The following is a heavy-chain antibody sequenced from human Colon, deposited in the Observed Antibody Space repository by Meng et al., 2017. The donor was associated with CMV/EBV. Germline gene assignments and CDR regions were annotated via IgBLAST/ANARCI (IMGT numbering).Heavy chain of an antibody. CDR3: AKTWRYCSSTSCYRHQDWFDP. CDR1: GFTSSSYS. J-gene: IGHJ5*02. CDR2: ISSSSSYI. Sequence: GGSLRLSCAASGFTSSSYSMNWVRQAPGKGLEWVSSISSSSSYIYYADSVKGRFTISRDNAKNSLYLQMNSLRAEDTAVYYCAKTWRYCSSTSCYRHQDWFDPWGQGTLVTVSS. D-gene: IGHD2-2*02. V-gene: IGHV3-21*01.